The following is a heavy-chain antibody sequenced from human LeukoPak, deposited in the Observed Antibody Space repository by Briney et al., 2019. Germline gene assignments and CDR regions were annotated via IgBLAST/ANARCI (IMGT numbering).Heavy chain of an antibody. CDR2: IIPIFGTA. CDR3: ARDVKQQLLNWFDP. CDR1: GGTFSSYA. Sequence: GASVKVSCKASGGTFSSYAISWVRQAPGQGLEWMGGIIPIFGTANYAQKFQGGVTITADKSTNTAYMELNSLRSEDTAVYYCARDVKQQLLNWFDPWGQGTLVTVSS. J-gene: IGHJ5*02. D-gene: IGHD6-13*01. V-gene: IGHV1-69*06.